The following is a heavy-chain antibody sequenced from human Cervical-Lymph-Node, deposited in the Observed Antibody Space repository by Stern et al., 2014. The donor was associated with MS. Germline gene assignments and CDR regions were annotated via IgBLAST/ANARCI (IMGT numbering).Heavy chain of an antibody. D-gene: IGHD4-11*01. CDR2: IFIGSTT. CDR1: GFTVSSNY. V-gene: IGHV3-53*01. J-gene: IGHJ5*02. CDR3: ARGLPGAINWFDH. Sequence: EVQLVESGGDLIQPGGSLRLSCAASGFTVSSNYMAWIRQAPGKGLEWGSVIFIGSTTYYTDSVKGRFTISRDDSKNTLYLQMNDLRPTDTAVYYCARGLPGAINWFDHWGQGTLVSVSS.